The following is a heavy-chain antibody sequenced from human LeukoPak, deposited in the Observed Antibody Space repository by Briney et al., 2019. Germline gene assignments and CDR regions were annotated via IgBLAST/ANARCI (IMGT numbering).Heavy chain of an antibody. V-gene: IGHV4-4*07. CDR2: IYATGSA. D-gene: IGHD3-3*01. J-gene: IGHJ6*03. Sequence: XIRHPXXXGLEWIGRIYATGSANYNPPLKSRVAITLDRSNNQFSLTLKSVTAADTAVYYCARVLAGEGFYYYYMDVWGKGTTVTVSS. CDR3: ARVLAGEGFYYYYMDV.